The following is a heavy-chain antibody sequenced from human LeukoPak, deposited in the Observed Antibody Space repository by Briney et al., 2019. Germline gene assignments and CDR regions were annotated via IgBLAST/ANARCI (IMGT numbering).Heavy chain of an antibody. J-gene: IGHJ4*02. CDR1: GFTFSTYS. CDR3: ARHRPFTYYYDSSGYYHFDY. D-gene: IGHD3-22*01. CDR2: ISSSGSYI. V-gene: IGHV3-21*01. Sequence: GGSLRLSCAASGFTFSTYSMNWVRQAPGKGLEWVSSISSSGSYIYYADSVKGRFTISRDNAKNSLYLQMNSLRAEDTAVYYCARHRPFTYYYDSSGYYHFDYWGQGTLVTVSS.